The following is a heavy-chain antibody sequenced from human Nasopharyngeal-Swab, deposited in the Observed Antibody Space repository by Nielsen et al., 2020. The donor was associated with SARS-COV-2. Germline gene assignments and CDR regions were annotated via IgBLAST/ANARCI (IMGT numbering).Heavy chain of an antibody. D-gene: IGHD3-22*01. Sequence: SGPTLVKPTQTLTLTCTFSGFSLSTRGVGVGWIRQPPGKALEWLALIYWDDDKRYSPSLKSRLTITKDTSKNQVVLTMTNMDPVDTATYYCAHHHDSSGYYYVDYFDYWGQGTLVTVSS. CDR3: AHHHDSSGYYYVDYFDY. J-gene: IGHJ4*02. CDR2: IYWDDDK. CDR1: GFSLSTRGVG. V-gene: IGHV2-5*02.